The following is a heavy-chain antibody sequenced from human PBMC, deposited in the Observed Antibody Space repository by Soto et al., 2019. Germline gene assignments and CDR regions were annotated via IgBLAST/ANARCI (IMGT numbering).Heavy chain of an antibody. D-gene: IGHD3-3*01. J-gene: IGHJ4*02. V-gene: IGHV3-7*01. CDR1: GFTFSSYW. CDR2: IKQDGSEK. CDR3: ARGIFGVVTPYYFDY. Sequence: PGGSLRLSCAASGFTFSSYWMSWVRQAPGKGLEWVANIKQDGSEKYYVDSVKGRFTISRDNAKNSLYLQMNSLRAEDTAVYYCARGIFGVVTPYYFDYWGQGTPVTV.